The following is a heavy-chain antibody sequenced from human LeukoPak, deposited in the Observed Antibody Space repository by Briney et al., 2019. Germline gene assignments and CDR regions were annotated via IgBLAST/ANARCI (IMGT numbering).Heavy chain of an antibody. Sequence: SETLSLTYTVSGGSISSSSYYWGWIRQPPGKGLEWIGSIYYSGSTYYNPSLKSRVTISVDTSKNQFSLKLSSVTAADTAVYYCARLTYYGSGSDYWGQGTLVTVSS. D-gene: IGHD3-10*01. CDR1: GGSISSSSYY. CDR3: ARLTYYGSGSDY. V-gene: IGHV4-39*01. J-gene: IGHJ4*02. CDR2: IYYSGST.